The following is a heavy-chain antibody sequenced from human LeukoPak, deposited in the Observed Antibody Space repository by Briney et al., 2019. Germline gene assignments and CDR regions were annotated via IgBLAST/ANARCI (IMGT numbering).Heavy chain of an antibody. CDR1: GYTFTAYY. CDR3: ARVPSSGSYFDY. V-gene: IGHV1-18*04. D-gene: IGHD1-26*01. CDR2: ISAYNGNT. Sequence: GASVKVSCKASGYTFTAYYMYWVRQAPGQGLEWMGWISAYNGNTNYAQKLQGRVTMTTDTSTDTAYMELRSLRSDDTAVYYCARVPSSGSYFDYWGQGTLVTVSS. J-gene: IGHJ4*02.